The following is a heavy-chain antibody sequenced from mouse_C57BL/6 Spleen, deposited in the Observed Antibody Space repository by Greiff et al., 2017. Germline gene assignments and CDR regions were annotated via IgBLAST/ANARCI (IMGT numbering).Heavy chain of an antibody. CDR1: GFTFSDYG. CDR2: ISSGSSTI. D-gene: IGHD2-4*01. J-gene: IGHJ1*03. Sequence: EVKLMESGGGLVKPGGSLKLSCAASGFTFSDYGMHWVRQAPEKGLEWVAYISSGSSTIYYADTVKGRFTISSDNAKNTLFLQMTSLRSEDTAMYYCAKKEIYYEYDRAWYFDVWGTGTTVTVSS. CDR3: AKKEIYYEYDRAWYFDV. V-gene: IGHV5-17*01.